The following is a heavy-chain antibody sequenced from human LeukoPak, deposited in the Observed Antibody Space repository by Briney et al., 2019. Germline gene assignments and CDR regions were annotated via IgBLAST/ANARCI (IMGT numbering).Heavy chain of an antibody. CDR3: ARDSVAMASYYYYGMDV. D-gene: IGHD5-18*01. V-gene: IGHV4-4*07. Sequence: SETLSLTCTVSGGSISSYYWSWIRQPAGKGLEWIGRIYTSGSTNYNPSLKSRVTMSVDTSKNQFSLKLSSVTAADTAVYYCARDSVAMASYYYYGMDVWGQGTTVTVFS. J-gene: IGHJ6*02. CDR2: IYTSGST. CDR1: GGSISSYY.